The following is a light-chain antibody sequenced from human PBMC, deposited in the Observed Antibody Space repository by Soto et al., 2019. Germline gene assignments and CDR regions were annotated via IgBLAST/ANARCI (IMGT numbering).Light chain of an antibody. CDR1: QGVSSGY. CDR3: QQYGSSPRT. V-gene: IGKV3-20*01. J-gene: IGKJ1*01. Sequence: EIVLTQSPGTLSLSPGERATLSCRASQGVSSGYLAWYQQKPGQAPRLLIYDASSRATGIPDRFSGSGSGTDFTLTISGLEPEDFAVYFCQQYGSSPRTFGKGTKVEIK. CDR2: DAS.